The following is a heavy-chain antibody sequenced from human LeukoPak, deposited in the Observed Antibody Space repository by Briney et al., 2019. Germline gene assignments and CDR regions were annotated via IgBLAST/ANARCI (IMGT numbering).Heavy chain of an antibody. J-gene: IGHJ4*02. CDR1: GFTFISYW. CDR3: ARASALATPPFDY. Sequence: GGSLRLSCAASGFTFISYWMHWVRQAPGKGLVWVSRITIAGSTSNYADSVKGRFTISIDNAKNAVYLQMSRLTVEDTAVYYCARASALATPPFDYWGQGTLVTVSS. CDR2: ITIAGSTS. D-gene: IGHD2-15*01. V-gene: IGHV3-74*01.